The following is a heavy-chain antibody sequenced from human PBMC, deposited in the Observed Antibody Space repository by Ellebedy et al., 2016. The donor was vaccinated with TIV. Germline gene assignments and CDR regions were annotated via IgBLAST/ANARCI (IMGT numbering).Heavy chain of an antibody. V-gene: IGHV3-23*01. CDR2: ISVSSERT. J-gene: IGHJ1*01. CDR3: AKNTMGTLVTP. CDR1: GGAISSNTYY. D-gene: IGHD4-23*01. Sequence: PSETLSLTCTVTGGAISSNTYYWAWIRQAPGQGLEWVLPISVSSERTYYADSVNGRFTDSSDNSKYTLELQMNGLRADDTAIYYCAKNTMGTLVTPWGQGTLVTVSS.